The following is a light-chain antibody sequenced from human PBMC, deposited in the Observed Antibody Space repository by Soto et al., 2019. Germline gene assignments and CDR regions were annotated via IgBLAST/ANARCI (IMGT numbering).Light chain of an antibody. J-gene: IGKJ5*01. CDR2: GAS. CDR1: QSVSSSY. Sequence: EIVLTQPPGTLSLSPGERATLSCRASQSVSSSYLTWYQQKPGQAPRLLIYGASSRATGIPDRFSGSGSGTDFTLTISRLEPEDVAVYYCQQYGSSPPITFDQGTRLEIK. V-gene: IGKV3-20*01. CDR3: QQYGSSPPIT.